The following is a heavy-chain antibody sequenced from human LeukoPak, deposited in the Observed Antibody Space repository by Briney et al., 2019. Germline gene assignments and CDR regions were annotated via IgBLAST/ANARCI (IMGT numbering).Heavy chain of an antibody. CDR1: GFTFSSYW. J-gene: IGHJ6*03. Sequence: GGSLRLSCAASGFTFSSYWMSWVRQAPGKGLEWVANIKQDGSEKYYVDSVKGRFTISRDNAKNSLYLQMNSLRAEDTAVYYCASQNELWFGDMDVWGKGTTVTISS. V-gene: IGHV3-7*01. D-gene: IGHD3-10*01. CDR2: IKQDGSEK. CDR3: ASQNELWFGDMDV.